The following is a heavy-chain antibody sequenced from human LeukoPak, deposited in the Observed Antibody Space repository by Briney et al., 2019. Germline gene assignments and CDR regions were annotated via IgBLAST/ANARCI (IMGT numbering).Heavy chain of an antibody. CDR3: ARDPGVRSGYYLIEPRGYFDY. Sequence: GASVKVSCTASGGTFSNYAISWVRQAPGQGLEWMGGIIPMFGTINYGQKFRGRVTITADESRSTAYMELSSLRSEDTAVYYCARDPGVRSGYYLIEPRGYFDYWGQGTLVTVSS. CDR1: GGTFSNYA. J-gene: IGHJ4*02. D-gene: IGHD3-22*01. CDR2: IIPMFGTI. V-gene: IGHV1-69*13.